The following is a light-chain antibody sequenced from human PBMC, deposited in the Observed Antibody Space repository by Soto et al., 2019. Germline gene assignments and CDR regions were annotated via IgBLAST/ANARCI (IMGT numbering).Light chain of an antibody. Sequence: DIQMTQSPSSVSASVGDRVTITCRASQAIDSWLAWYQQKPGEAPKLLIFTGSLLHSGVPSRFSGSGSGTDFTLTISSLQPEDFAIYYCLQDYIYPYTFGQGTKLEIK. CDR3: LQDYIYPYT. V-gene: IGKV1-12*01. CDR1: QAIDSW. CDR2: TGS. J-gene: IGKJ2*01.